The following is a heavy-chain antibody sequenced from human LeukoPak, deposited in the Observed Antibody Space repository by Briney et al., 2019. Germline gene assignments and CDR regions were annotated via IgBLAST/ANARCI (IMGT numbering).Heavy chain of an antibody. V-gene: IGHV3-23*01. CDR2: ISGSGGST. CDR3: AKDVTLNSPYYFDY. CDR1: GFTFSSYA. Sequence: GGSLRLSCAASGFTFSSYAMSWVRQAPGKGLEWVSGISGSGGSTYYVDSVKGRFTISRDNSKNTQYLQMNSLRAEDTAVYYCAKDVTLNSPYYFDYWGQGTLVTVSS. J-gene: IGHJ4*02. D-gene: IGHD2-21*01.